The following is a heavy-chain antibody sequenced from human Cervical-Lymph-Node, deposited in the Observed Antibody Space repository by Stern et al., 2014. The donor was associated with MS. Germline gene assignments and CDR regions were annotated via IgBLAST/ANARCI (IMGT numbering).Heavy chain of an antibody. CDR1: GFTFSRYS. CDR3: ASSIVVVPAAENKGFDP. J-gene: IGHJ5*02. D-gene: IGHD2-2*01. CDR2: ISRSSSYI. Sequence: EVQLVESGGGLVKPGGSLRLSCAASGFTFSRYSMNWVRQAPGKGLEWVSSISRSSSYIYYADSVKGRFTISRDNAKNSLFLQMNSLRAEDTAVYYCASSIVVVPAAENKGFDPWGQGTLVTVSS. V-gene: IGHV3-21*06.